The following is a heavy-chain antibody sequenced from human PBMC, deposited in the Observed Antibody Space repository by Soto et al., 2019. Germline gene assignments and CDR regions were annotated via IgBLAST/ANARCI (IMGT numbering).Heavy chain of an antibody. D-gene: IGHD3-22*01. Sequence: SETLSLTCAVSGGSISSGGYSWSWIRQPPGKGLEWIGDIYHSRSTNYNPSLKSRVTISVDTSKNQFSLKLSSVTAADTAVYYCAGGFDSGGYYHFWGQGTLVTVSS. CDR1: GGSISSGGYS. CDR3: AGGFDSGGYYHF. J-gene: IGHJ4*02. V-gene: IGHV4-30-2*01. CDR2: IYHSRST.